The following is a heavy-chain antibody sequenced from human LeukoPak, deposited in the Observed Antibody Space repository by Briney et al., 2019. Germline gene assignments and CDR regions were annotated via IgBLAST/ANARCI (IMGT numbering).Heavy chain of an antibody. J-gene: IGHJ6*03. CDR2: IYYSGST. V-gene: IGHV4-61*01. D-gene: IGHD5-18*01. CDR1: GFSISSGHY. Sequence: SETLSLTCSVSGFSISSGHYWGWIRQPPGKGLEWIGYIYYSGSTNYNPSLKSRVTISVDTSKNQFSLKLSSVTAADTAVYYCARDFRGYSYGYDYYMDVWGKGTTVTVSS. CDR3: ARDFRGYSYGYDYYMDV.